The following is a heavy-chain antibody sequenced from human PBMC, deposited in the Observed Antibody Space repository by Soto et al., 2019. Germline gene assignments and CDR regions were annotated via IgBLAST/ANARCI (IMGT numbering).Heavy chain of an antibody. CDR3: ATENGGIALVVAAHRGSWFAP. CDR1: GYSFTSYH. J-gene: IGHJ5*02. CDR2: INPSSGGT. Sequence: QAQLVQSGAEVKKPGASVKVSCKASGYSFTSYHIHWVRQAPGQGLEWMGIINPSSGGTRFAEKFQGRVTMIRDTSTSTVYMELSSLISEDTAVYYCATENGGIALVVAAHRGSWFAPWGQGTLVTVSS. D-gene: IGHD2-15*01. V-gene: IGHV1-46*01.